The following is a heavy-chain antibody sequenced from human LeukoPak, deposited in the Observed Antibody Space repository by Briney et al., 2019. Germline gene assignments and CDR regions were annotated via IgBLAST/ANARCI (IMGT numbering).Heavy chain of an antibody. V-gene: IGHV4-59*01. CDR1: GGSTSSYY. CDR2: IHYSGST. Sequence: NPSETLSLTCTVSGGSTSSYYWSWIRQPPGKGLEWIGYIHYSGSTDYNPSLKSRVTISVDMSKNQFSLKLTSVTAADTAVYYCARAFWGSGIDYWGQGTLVTVSS. CDR3: ARAFWGSGIDY. J-gene: IGHJ4*02. D-gene: IGHD3-16*01.